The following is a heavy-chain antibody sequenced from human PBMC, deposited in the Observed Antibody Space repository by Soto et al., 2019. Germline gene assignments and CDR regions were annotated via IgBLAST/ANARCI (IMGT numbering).Heavy chain of an antibody. CDR1: GDASTNYI. CDR3: ARGRDQPPVGLYFDS. Sequence: QVQLVQSGAEVKQPGSSVKVSCKASGDASTNYIFDWVRQAPGQGLEWMGGIIPMFGTPKYAQTFQDRVTISADVSTGTAYLELTSLRFDDTAVYYCARGRDQPPVGLYFDSWGEGTRVTVSS. CDR2: IIPMFGTP. V-gene: IGHV1-69*01. D-gene: IGHD1-26*01. J-gene: IGHJ4*02.